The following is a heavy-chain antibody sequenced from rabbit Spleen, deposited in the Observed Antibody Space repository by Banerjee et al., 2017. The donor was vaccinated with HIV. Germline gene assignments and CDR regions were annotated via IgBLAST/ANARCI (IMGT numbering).Heavy chain of an antibody. J-gene: IGHJ4*01. V-gene: IGHV1S43*01. CDR1: GIDFSSVYY. CDR2: IYTGSGTT. D-gene: IGHD1-1*01. CDR3: AREAAYYFVL. Sequence: QEQLEESGGGLVKPEGSLTLTCTASGIDFSSVYYMCWVRQAPGKGLEWIGCIYTGSGTTYYASWAIGRFTITRSTSLNTVFLQVNSLTAADTATYFCAREAAYYFVLWGPGTLVTVS.